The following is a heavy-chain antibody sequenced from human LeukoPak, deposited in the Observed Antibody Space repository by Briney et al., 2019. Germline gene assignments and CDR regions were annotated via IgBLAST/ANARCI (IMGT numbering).Heavy chain of an antibody. CDR2: IYYSGST. J-gene: IGHJ3*02. V-gene: IGHV4-59*08. CDR1: GGSISSYY. CDR3: ASLGSSSGPAFDI. D-gene: IGHD6-6*01. Sequence: PSETLSLTCTVSGGSISSYYWSWIRQPPGKGLEWIGYIYYSGSTNYNPSLKSRVTISVDTSKNQFSLKLSSVTAADTAVYYCASLGSSSGPAFDIWGQGTMVTVSS.